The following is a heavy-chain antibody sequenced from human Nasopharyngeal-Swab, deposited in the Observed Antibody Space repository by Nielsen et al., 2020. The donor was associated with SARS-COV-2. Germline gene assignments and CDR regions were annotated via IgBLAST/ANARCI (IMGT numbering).Heavy chain of an antibody. CDR2: IIPILGIA. CDR3: ARGDTWVTVVTRRAFDI. D-gene: IGHD4-23*01. Sequence: SVKVSCKASGYTFTSYGISWVRQAPGQGLEWMGRIIPILGIANYAQKFQGRVTITADKSTSTAYMELSSLRSEDTAVYYCARGDTWVTVVTRRAFDIWGQGTMVTVSS. J-gene: IGHJ3*02. V-gene: IGHV1-69*04. CDR1: GYTFTSYG.